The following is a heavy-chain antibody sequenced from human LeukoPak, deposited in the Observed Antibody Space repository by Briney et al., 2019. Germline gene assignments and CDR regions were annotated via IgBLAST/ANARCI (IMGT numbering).Heavy chain of an antibody. CDR3: AKNRGALNYMDV. Sequence: PGGSLRLSCAASGFTFSSYAMSWVRQAPGKGLEWVSGISGSGGTTYYADSVKGRFTISRHNSKNTLYLQMNSLRAEDTAVYYCAKNRGALNYMDVWGKGTTVTVSS. D-gene: IGHD1-14*01. CDR1: GFTFSSYA. J-gene: IGHJ6*03. V-gene: IGHV3-23*01. CDR2: ISGSGGTT.